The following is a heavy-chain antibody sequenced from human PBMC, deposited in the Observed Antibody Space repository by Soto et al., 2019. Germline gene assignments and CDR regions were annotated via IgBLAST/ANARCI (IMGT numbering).Heavy chain of an antibody. J-gene: IGHJ3*02. Sequence: GGSLRLSCAASGFTFYDYAMHWVRQGPGKGLEWVSGISWNSGSIGYADSVKGRFTISRDNAKNSLYLQMNSLRAEDTALYYCAKDIRITMVRGVPEAFDTWGQGTMVTVSS. CDR2: ISWNSGSI. D-gene: IGHD3-10*01. CDR1: GFTFYDYA. CDR3: AKDIRITMVRGVPEAFDT. V-gene: IGHV3-9*01.